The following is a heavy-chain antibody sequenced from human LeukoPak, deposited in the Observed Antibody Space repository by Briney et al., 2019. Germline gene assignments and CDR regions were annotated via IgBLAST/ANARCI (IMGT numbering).Heavy chain of an antibody. CDR1: GFTFSSYA. D-gene: IGHD3-16*01. V-gene: IGHV3-23*01. CDR2: ISGSGGST. Sequence: LTGGSLRLSCAASGFTFSSYAMSWVRQAPGKGLEWVSAISGSGGSTYYADSVKGRFTISRDIFNNTLFLQMDSLRPEDTGVYYCAKKGEGGELYYHYMDVWGRGTTVTVSS. J-gene: IGHJ6*03. CDR3: AKKGEGGELYYHYMDV.